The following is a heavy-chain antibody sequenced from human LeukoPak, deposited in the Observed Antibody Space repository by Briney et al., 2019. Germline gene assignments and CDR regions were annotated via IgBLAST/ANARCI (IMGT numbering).Heavy chain of an antibody. CDR1: GGSFSGYY. Sequence: SETLSLTCAVYGGSFSGYYWSWIRQPPGKGLEWIGETNHSGSTNYNPSLKSRVTISVDTSKNQFSLKLSSVTAADTAVYYCARGRYSSGWYTRSLDYWGQGTLVTVSS. V-gene: IGHV4-34*01. CDR3: ARGRYSSGWYTRSLDY. D-gene: IGHD6-19*01. J-gene: IGHJ4*02. CDR2: TNHSGST.